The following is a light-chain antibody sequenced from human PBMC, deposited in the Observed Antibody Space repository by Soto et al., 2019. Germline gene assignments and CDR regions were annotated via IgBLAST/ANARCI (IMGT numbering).Light chain of an antibody. J-gene: IGKJ5*01. Sequence: EIVLTQSPDTLSLYPGERATLSCRASQSIGRNYLAWYQQKPGQAPRLLIHGASSRATDIPDRFSGSGSGTDFTLTISRLEPEDFAVYYCQQYAKSPITFGQGTRLEIK. CDR3: QQYAKSPIT. CDR1: QSIGRNY. V-gene: IGKV3-20*01. CDR2: GAS.